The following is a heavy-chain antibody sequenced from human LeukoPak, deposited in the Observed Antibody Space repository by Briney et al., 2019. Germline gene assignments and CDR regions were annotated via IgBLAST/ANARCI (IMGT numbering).Heavy chain of an antibody. V-gene: IGHV4-59*01. D-gene: IGHD2-15*01. CDR3: ARDACSGGSCTVYNWFDP. CDR1: GGSISSYY. J-gene: IGHJ5*02. CDR2: IYYSGST. Sequence: PSETLSLTCTVSGGSISSYYWSWIRQPPGKGLEWIGYIYYSGSTNYNPSLKSRVTISVDTSKNQFSLKLSSVTAADTAVYYCARDACSGGSCTVYNWFDPWGQGTLVTVSS.